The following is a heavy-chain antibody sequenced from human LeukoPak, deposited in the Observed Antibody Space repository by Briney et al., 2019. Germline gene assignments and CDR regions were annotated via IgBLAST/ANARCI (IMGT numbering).Heavy chain of an antibody. Sequence: GGSLRLSCAASGFTFSSYAMSWVRQAPGRGLEWVSHISSSGNTIYYADSVKGRFTISRDNAKNSLYLQMNSLRAEDTAVYYCAKDRSTYSYGYADFDYWGQGTLVTVSS. CDR2: ISSSGNTI. CDR3: AKDRSTYSYGYADFDY. V-gene: IGHV3-48*01. CDR1: GFTFSSYA. D-gene: IGHD5-18*01. J-gene: IGHJ4*02.